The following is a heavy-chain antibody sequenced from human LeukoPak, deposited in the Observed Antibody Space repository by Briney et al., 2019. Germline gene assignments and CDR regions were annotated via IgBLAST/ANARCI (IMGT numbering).Heavy chain of an antibody. CDR1: GFTFSSYG. CDR3: ARDPGYTSTWHY. V-gene: IGHV3-30*02. CDR2: IRYDGSNK. Sequence: GGSQRLSCAASGFTFSSYGMHWVRQAPGKGLEWVAFIRYDGSNKYYADSVKGRFTISRDNAKNSLFLQMNSLGAEDTAVYYCARDPGYTSTWHYWGQGTLVTVSS. J-gene: IGHJ4*02. D-gene: IGHD6-13*01.